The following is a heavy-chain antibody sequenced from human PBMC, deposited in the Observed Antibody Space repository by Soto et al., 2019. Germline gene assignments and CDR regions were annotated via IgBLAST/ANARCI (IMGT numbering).Heavy chain of an antibody. CDR2: IYYSGST. D-gene: IGHD3-22*01. CDR1: GGSISSYY. V-gene: IGHV4-59*08. Sequence: ASDTLSLTCTVSGGSISSYYWSWIRQPPGKGLEWIGYIYYSGSTNYNPSLKSRVTISVDTSKNQFSLKLSSVTAADTAVYYCASLSPPRYYYETPYYFDYWGQGTLVTVSS. CDR3: ASLSPPRYYYETPYYFDY. J-gene: IGHJ4*02.